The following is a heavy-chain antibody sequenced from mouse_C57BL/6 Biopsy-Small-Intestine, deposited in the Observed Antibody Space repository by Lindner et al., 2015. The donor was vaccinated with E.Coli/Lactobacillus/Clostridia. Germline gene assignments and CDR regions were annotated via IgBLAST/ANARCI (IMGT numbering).Heavy chain of an antibody. Sequence: SVKVSCKASGVTSNSYAISWVRQAPGQGLEWMGQIIPILNIANYAQTFQDRVTFTADKSTSTVYMELLSLRSEDTAVYHCARVDSYYDYAMAVWGQGTTVTVSS. CDR3: ARVDSYYDYAMAV. CDR1: GVTSNSYA. CDR2: IIPILNIA. V-gene: IGHV1-4*01. J-gene: IGHJ1*01. D-gene: IGHD2-4*01.